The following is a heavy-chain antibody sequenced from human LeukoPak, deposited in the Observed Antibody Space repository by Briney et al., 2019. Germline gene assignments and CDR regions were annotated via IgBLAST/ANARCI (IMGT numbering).Heavy chain of an antibody. J-gene: IGHJ1*01. V-gene: IGHV4-59*01. CDR2: IYYSGST. CDR3: ARGYCSSTICFQYFHH. CDR1: SDSISSSY. D-gene: IGHD2-2*01. Sequence: SETLSLTCTVSSDSISSSYWSWIRQPPGKGLEWIGSIYYSGSTNYNPSLKSRVAISVDTSKNQFSLRLNSVTAADTAVYYCARGYCSSTICFQYFHHWGQGTLVTVSS.